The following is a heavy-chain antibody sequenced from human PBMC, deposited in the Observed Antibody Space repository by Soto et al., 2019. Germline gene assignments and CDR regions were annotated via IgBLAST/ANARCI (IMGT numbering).Heavy chain of an antibody. CDR2: ISGSGDNT. D-gene: IGHD5-12*01. CDR1: GFSFDDYA. CDR3: AKGYYSGYDLAYFDY. Sequence: EVQLLESGGGLVQPGGSLRLSCAASGFSFDDYAMTWVRQAAGKGLEWVSAISGSGDNTYYADSVKGRFTISRDNSKNTLYLQLNSLRAEDTALYYCAKGYYSGYDLAYFDYWGLGTLVTVSS. V-gene: IGHV3-23*01. J-gene: IGHJ4*02.